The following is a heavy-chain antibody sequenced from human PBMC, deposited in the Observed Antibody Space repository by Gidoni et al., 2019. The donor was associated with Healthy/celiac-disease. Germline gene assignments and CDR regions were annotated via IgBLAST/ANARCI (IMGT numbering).Heavy chain of an antibody. J-gene: IGHJ4*02. CDR3: ARVRDAGMAKISGFDY. D-gene: IGHD1-26*01. CDR2: ISYDGSNK. CDR1: GFTFSRYA. Sequence: VQLVESWGGVVQPGRSLSLSCAASGFTFSRYAMHWVRQAPGKGLEWVAVISYDGSNKYYADSVKGRFTISRDNSKNTLYLQMNSLRAEDTAVYYCARVRDAGMAKISGFDYWGQGTLVTVSS. V-gene: IGHV3-30-3*01.